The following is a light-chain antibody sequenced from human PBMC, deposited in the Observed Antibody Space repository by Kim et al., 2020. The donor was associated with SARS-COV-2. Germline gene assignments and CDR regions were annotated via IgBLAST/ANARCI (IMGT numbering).Light chain of an antibody. Sequence: QSVLTQPPSASGTPGQRVTISCSGSSSNIEKNYVYWNQQVPGTAPKVLIYGNNQRPSGVPDRFSGSKSGTSASLAISGLRSEDEADYYCAAWDDRLSGRVFGGGTQLTVL. V-gene: IGLV1-47*01. J-gene: IGLJ3*02. CDR2: GNN. CDR1: SSNIEKNY. CDR3: AAWDDRLSGRV.